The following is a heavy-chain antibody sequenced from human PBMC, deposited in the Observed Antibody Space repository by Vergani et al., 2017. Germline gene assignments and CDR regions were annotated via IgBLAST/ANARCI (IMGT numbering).Heavy chain of an antibody. CDR1: GASLSTYY. CDR2: FFYSGRT. D-gene: IGHD1-26*01. Sequence: QVQLQESGPGLVKPSETLSLTCAVSGASLSTYYWSWIRQPPGRGLEWLGYFFYSGRTNYNPYVKSRVNISVDTSKNHFSLKLNSVTAADTAVYYCVGHTRPSGSYVFWGQGTLVTVSS. J-gene: IGHJ4*02. CDR3: VGHTRPSGSYVF. V-gene: IGHV4-59*08.